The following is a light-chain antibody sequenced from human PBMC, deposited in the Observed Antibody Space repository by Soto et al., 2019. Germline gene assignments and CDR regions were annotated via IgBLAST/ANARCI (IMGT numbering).Light chain of an antibody. V-gene: IGLV2-14*01. J-gene: IGLJ1*01. Sequence: QSVLTQPASVSGSPGQSITISCTGTSSDIGGYDYVSWYQLHPGKAPKLMLFEVSNRPSGVSYRFSGSKSGNTASLTISGLQAEDEADYFCSSYSISTAYLFGTGTKVTVL. CDR2: EVS. CDR1: SSDIGGYDY. CDR3: SSYSISTAYL.